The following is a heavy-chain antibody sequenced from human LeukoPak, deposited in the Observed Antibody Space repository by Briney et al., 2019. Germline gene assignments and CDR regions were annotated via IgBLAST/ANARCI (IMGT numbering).Heavy chain of an antibody. J-gene: IGHJ3*02. CDR1: GFPFSSYA. CDR3: TRQQLDAFDT. CDR2: ISDSGGST. V-gene: IGHV3-64D*09. D-gene: IGHD6-13*01. Sequence: GGSLRLSCSASGFPFSSYAMHWVRQAPGKGLEYVSAISDSGGSTYYADSVKGRFTISRDNSKNTLYLQMNSLRAEDTAVYYCTRQQLDAFDTWGPGTMVTVSS.